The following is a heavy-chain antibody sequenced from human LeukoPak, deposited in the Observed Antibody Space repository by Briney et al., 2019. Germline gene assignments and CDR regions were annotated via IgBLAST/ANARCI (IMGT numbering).Heavy chain of an antibody. D-gene: IGHD5-18*01. V-gene: IGHV4-59*01. CDR2: IYYSGST. J-gene: IGHJ4*02. Sequence: SETLPLTCTVSGGSISSYYWSWIRQPPGKGLEWIGYIYYSGSTNYNPSLKSRVTISVDTSKNQFSLKLSSVTAADTAVYYCARGRSRGYSYGTFDYWGQGTLVTVSS. CDR3: ARGRSRGYSYGTFDY. CDR1: GGSISSYY.